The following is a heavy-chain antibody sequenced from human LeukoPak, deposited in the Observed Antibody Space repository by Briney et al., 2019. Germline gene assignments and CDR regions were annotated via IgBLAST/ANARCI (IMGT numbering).Heavy chain of an antibody. J-gene: IGHJ4*02. V-gene: IGHV3-7*01. CDR2: IKQDGSEK. CDR3: AREMGIVGATRIDY. CDR1: GFTFSSYW. Sequence: GGSLRLSCAASGFTFSSYWMSWVRQAPGKGLEWVANIKQDGSEKYYVDSVKGRFTISRDNAKNSLYLQMNSLRAEDTAVYYCAREMGIVGATRIDYWGQGTLVTVSS. D-gene: IGHD1-26*01.